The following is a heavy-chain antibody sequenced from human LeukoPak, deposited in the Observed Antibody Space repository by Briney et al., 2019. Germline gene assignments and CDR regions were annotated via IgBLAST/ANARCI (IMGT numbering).Heavy chain of an antibody. CDR3: ASILAARRPGRPGY. V-gene: IGHV4-39*01. CDR1: GFTFSSYW. Sequence: GSLRLSCAASGFTFSSYWMSWIRQPPGKGLEWIGSIYYSGSTYYNPSLKSRVTISVDTSKNQFSLKLSSVTAADTAVYYCASILAARRPGRPGYWGQETLVTVSS. D-gene: IGHD6-6*01. CDR2: IYYSGST. J-gene: IGHJ4*02.